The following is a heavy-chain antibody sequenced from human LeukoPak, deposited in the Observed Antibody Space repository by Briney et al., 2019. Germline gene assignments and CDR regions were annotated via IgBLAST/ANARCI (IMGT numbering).Heavy chain of an antibody. V-gene: IGHV1-46*01. Sequence: ASVKVSCKASGYTFTSYYMHWVRQAPGQGLEWMGIINPSGGSTSYAQKFQGRVTMTRDTSTSTVYMELSSLRSEDTAVYHCARENGVYGMDVWGKGTTVTVSS. CDR2: INPSGGST. CDR1: GYTFTSYY. J-gene: IGHJ6*04. D-gene: IGHD3-3*01. CDR3: ARENGVYGMDV.